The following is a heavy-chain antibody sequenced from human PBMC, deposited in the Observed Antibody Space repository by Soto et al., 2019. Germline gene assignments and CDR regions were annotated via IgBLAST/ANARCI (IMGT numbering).Heavy chain of an antibody. D-gene: IGHD5-12*01. J-gene: IGHJ5*02. CDR3: AKALVSGYWYNWFHP. Sequence: GGSLRLSCTASGFTFTSYGMHWVRQAPGKGLEWVAVISYDGSNKYYADSGKGRFTISRDNSKNTLYLQMNSLRAEDTAVYYCAKALVSGYWYNWFHPWGQGTLVTVSS. CDR1: GFTFTSYG. CDR2: ISYDGSNK. V-gene: IGHV3-30*18.